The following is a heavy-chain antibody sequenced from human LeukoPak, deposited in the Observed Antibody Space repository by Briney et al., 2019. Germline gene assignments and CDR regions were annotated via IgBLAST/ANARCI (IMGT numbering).Heavy chain of an antibody. V-gene: IGHV1-18*01. D-gene: IGHD3-22*01. Sequence: ASVKVSCKASGYTFTSYGISWVRQAPGQGLEWMGWISAYNGNTNYAQKLQGRVTMTTDTSTSTAYKELRSLRSDDTAVYYCARDRSYYDSSGLGDYWGQGTLVTVSS. CDR3: ARDRSYYDSSGLGDY. J-gene: IGHJ4*02. CDR2: ISAYNGNT. CDR1: GYTFTSYG.